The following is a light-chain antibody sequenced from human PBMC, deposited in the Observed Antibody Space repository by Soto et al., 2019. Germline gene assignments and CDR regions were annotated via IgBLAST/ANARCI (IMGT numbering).Light chain of an antibody. J-gene: IGLJ2*01. V-gene: IGLV2-23*02. CDR2: EVS. Sequence: QSVLTQPASVSGSPGQSITISCTGTNSDIGRYDLVSWYQQHPGKAPKLMIYEVSKRPSGLSNRFSGSKSGNTASLTISGLQAEDGADYYCCSYAGTSALVFGGGTKLTVL. CDR1: NSDIGRYDL. CDR3: CSYAGTSALV.